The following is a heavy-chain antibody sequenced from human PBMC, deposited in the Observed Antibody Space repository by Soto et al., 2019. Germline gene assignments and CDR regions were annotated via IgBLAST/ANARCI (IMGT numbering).Heavy chain of an antibody. CDR2: IRSSGSTI. J-gene: IGHJ4*02. CDR1: GFTFRDYY. V-gene: IGHV3-11*01. Sequence: AGGSLRLSCAASGFTFRDYYMSWIRQAPGKGLEWVSYIRSSGSTIYYADSVKGRFTISRDNAKNSLYLQMNSLRAEDTAVYYCARAITIFGVVFDYWGQGTLVTVSS. D-gene: IGHD3-3*01. CDR3: ARAITIFGVVFDY.